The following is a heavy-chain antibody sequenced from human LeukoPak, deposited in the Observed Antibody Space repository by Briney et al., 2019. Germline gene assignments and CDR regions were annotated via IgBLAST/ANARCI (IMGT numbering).Heavy chain of an antibody. CDR1: GFTFSSYA. D-gene: IGHD3-22*01. CDR3: AKAMSTDHYDSRGFYRVDFDS. CDR2: ISSGDRT. V-gene: IGHV3-23*01. Sequence: PGGSLRLSCAASGFTFSSYAMNWVRQAPGKGLEWVAGISSGDRTFHAESVKGRFIISRDNSKSTLYLQLSSLRAEDTAVYYCAKAMSTDHYDSRGFYRVDFDSWGQGTLVTVSS. J-gene: IGHJ4*02.